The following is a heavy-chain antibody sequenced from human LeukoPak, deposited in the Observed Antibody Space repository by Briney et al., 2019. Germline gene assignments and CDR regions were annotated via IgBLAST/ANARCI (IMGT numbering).Heavy chain of an antibody. V-gene: IGHV4-39*07. D-gene: IGHD3-10*01. CDR3: ARDRWYYGSGSYPLYYFDY. CDR2: ICYSGST. Sequence: SETLSLTCTVSGGSISSSSYYWGWIRQPPGKGLEWIGSICYSGSTYYNPSLKSRVTISVDTSKNQFSLKLSSVTAADTAVYYCARDRWYYGSGSYPLYYFDYWGQGTLVTVSS. CDR1: GGSISSSSYY. J-gene: IGHJ4*02.